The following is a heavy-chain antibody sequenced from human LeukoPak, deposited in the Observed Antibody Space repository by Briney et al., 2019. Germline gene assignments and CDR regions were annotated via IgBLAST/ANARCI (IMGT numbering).Heavy chain of an antibody. D-gene: IGHD4-17*01. CDR1: GFTFSSYS. CDR3: ARDRYGDYKNFDY. J-gene: IGHJ4*02. V-gene: IGHV3-21*01. Sequence: KPGGSLRLSCAASGFTFSSYSMNWVRQAPGKGLEWVSSISSSSYIYYADSVKGRFTISRDNAKNSLYLQMNSLRAEDTAVYYCARDRYGDYKNFDYWGQGTLVTVSS. CDR2: ISSSSYI.